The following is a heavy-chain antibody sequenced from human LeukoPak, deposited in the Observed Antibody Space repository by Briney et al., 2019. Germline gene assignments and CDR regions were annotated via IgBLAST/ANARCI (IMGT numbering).Heavy chain of an antibody. D-gene: IGHD3-16*02. J-gene: IGHJ4*02. CDR2: IIPILGIA. CDR3: ARERPYDYVWGSYRPQYYFDY. Sequence: SVKVSFKASGGTFSSYAISWVRQAPGQGLEWMGRIIPILGIANYAQKFQGRVTITADKSTSTAYMELSSLRSEDTAVYYCARERPYDYVWGSYRPQYYFDYWGQGTLVTVSS. V-gene: IGHV1-69*04. CDR1: GGTFSSYA.